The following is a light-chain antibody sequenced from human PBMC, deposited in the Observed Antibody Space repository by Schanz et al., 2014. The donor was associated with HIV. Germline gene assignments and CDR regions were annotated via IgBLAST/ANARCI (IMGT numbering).Light chain of an antibody. CDR1: SSDVGADNS. V-gene: IGLV2-14*03. Sequence: QSALTQPASVSGSPGQSITISCTGTSSDVGADNSVSWYQQHPGRAPRLLVYDVTYRPSGVSSRFSGSKSGNTASLTISGLQAEDEADYYCYSYAGSRVFGGGTKLTVL. J-gene: IGLJ3*02. CDR3: YSYAGSRV. CDR2: DVT.